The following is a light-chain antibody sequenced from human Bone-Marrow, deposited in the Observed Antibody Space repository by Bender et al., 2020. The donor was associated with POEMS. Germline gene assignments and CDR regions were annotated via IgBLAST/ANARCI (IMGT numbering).Light chain of an antibody. Sequence: QSVLTQPPSASGTPGQRVTISCSGGSSNIGGGYDVHWYQQLPGTAPKVLIYSSHRRPSEVPDRYSGSRSGTSASLAISGLQSEDEADYYCAVWDDSLNGWVFGGGTKLTVL. CDR1: SSNIGGGYD. CDR3: AVWDDSLNGWV. V-gene: IGLV1-44*01. J-gene: IGLJ3*02. CDR2: SSH.